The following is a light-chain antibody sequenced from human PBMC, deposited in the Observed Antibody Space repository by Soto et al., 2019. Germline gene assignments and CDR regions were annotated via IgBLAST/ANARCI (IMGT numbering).Light chain of an antibody. CDR1: QSVSSSY. J-gene: IGKJ5*01. V-gene: IGKV3-20*01. CDR3: QQYNNWPPIT. CDR2: DAS. Sequence: IVLTQSPGTLSRSPGERATLSCRASQSVSSSYLAWYQQKPGQSPRLVIYDASSRATGIPDRFGGSGSGTEFTLTISSLQSEDFAVYYCQQYNNWPPITFGQGTRLEIK.